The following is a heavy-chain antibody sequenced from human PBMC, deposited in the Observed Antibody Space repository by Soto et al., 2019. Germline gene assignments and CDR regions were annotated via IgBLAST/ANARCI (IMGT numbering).Heavy chain of an antibody. CDR3: ARDKYCSGGSCRKNWFDP. J-gene: IGHJ5*02. CDR2: IYDDGSA. V-gene: IGHV4-59*01. Sequence: SETLSLTCTVSGGSISSSYWSWIRQPPGKGLEWLAYIYDDGSANYNPSSKSRATISLDMSKNQFSLKLTSVTAADTAVYHCARDKYCSGGSCRKNWFDPWGQGTLVTVSS. CDR1: GGSISSSY. D-gene: IGHD2-15*01.